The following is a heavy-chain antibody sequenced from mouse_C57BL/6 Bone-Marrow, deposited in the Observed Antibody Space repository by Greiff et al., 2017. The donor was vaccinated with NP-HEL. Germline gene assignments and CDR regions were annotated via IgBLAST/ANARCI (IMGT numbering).Heavy chain of an antibody. CDR2: IDPANGNT. V-gene: IGHV14-3*01. D-gene: IGHD5-1-1*01. CDR3: ARGDTDPYYVDY. Sequence: VHVKQSVAELVRPGASVKLSCTASGFNIKNTYMHWVKQRPEQGLEWIGRIDPANGNTKYAPKFQGKATITADTSSNTAYLQLSSLTSEDTAIYYCARGDTDPYYVDYWGQGTTLTVSS. CDR1: GFNIKNTY. J-gene: IGHJ2*01.